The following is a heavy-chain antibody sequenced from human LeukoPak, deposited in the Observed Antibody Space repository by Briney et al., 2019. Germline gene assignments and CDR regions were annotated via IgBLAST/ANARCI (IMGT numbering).Heavy chain of an antibody. CDR2: IYGSNNNT. J-gene: IGHJ4*02. V-gene: IGHV3-23*05. Sequence: GGSLRLSCAASGFTFSSFAMGWVRLAPGKGLQWISCIYGSNNNTYCTDSVTGRFTISRDNSKTTLFLQMNSLRAEDTAVYYCAKGISGSCYTGLGFWGQGTLVTVSS. D-gene: IGHD2-2*02. CDR3: AKGISGSCYTGLGF. CDR1: GFTFSSFA.